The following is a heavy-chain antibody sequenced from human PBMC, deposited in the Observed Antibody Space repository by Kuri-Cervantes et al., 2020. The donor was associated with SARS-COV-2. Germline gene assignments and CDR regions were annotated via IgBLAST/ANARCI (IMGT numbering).Heavy chain of an antibody. D-gene: IGHD1-26*01. Sequence: GESLKISCAASGFTFSSYAMHWVRQAPGKGLEWVAVISYDGSNKYYADSVKGRFTISRDNSKNTLYLQMNSLRAEDTAVYYCARVPTEVVGAIPYSDYWGQGTLVTVSS. CDR2: ISYDGSNK. CDR3: ARVPTEVVGAIPYSDY. V-gene: IGHV3-30-3*01. J-gene: IGHJ4*02. CDR1: GFTFSSYA.